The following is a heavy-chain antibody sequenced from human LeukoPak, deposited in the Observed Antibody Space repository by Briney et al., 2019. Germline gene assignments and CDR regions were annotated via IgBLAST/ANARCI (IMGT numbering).Heavy chain of an antibody. J-gene: IGHJ4*02. CDR1: AGSLSSGSYY. CDR2: IFTSGST. Sequence: SETLSLTCPVSAGSLSSGSYYWSWLRQPAGKGLDWIGRIFTSGSTHYNPSPKSRVPISVDTSKNQFSLKLSSVTAADTAVYYCARFDYGDGFDYWGQGTLVTVSS. D-gene: IGHD4-17*01. V-gene: IGHV4-61*02. CDR3: ARFDYGDGFDY.